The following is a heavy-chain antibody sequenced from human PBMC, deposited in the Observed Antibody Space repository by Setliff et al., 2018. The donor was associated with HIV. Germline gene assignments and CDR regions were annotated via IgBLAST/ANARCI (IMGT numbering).Heavy chain of an antibody. Sequence: SETLSLTCTVSGGSISSGSYYWNWIRQPAGKGLEWIGRIYTSGTTNYNPSLKSRVAMSVDSSNHQFSLKLTSVTPADTAVYYCARKEVIGPRRLYYYLDLWGRGTLVTVSS. D-gene: IGHD6-6*01. V-gene: IGHV4-61*02. CDR2: IYTSGTT. CDR1: GGSISSGSYY. J-gene: IGHJ2*01. CDR3: ARKEVIGPRRLYYYLDL.